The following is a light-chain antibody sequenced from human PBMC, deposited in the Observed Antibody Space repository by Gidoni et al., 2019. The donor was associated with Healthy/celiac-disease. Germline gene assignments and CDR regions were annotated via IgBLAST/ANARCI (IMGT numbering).Light chain of an antibody. J-gene: IGKJ4*01. Sequence: DLQITQSPFSLSAAVGDRVTITCQASQDISNYLNWYQQKTGKAPKLLIYDASNLETGVPARFSGSGSGTDFTFTISSLQPEDIATYYCQQYDNLPLTFGGGTKVEIK. V-gene: IGKV1-33*01. CDR3: QQYDNLPLT. CDR2: DAS. CDR1: QDISNY.